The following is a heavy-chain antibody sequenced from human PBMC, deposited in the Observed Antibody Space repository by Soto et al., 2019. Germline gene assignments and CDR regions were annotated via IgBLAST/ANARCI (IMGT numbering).Heavy chain of an antibody. CDR2: IYYSGTT. J-gene: IGHJ3*02. V-gene: IGHV4-31*03. CDR1: GGSLTINGYY. Sequence: QVHLQESGPGLVKPSQTLSLTCTVSGGSLTINGYYWSWIRQRPEKGLEWLGYIYYSGTTHFNPSLKSRLSISMDTSNNQFSLNLTSVTAADTAVYFCARDLLYRAVFEIWGQGTLVTVSA. D-gene: IGHD3-3*01. CDR3: ARDLLYRAVFEI.